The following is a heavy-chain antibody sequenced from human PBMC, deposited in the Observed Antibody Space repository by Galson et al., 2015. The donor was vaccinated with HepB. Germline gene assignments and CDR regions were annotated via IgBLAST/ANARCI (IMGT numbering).Heavy chain of an antibody. Sequence: SLRLSCAASGFTFSNYAMSWVRQAPGKGLEWVSGISGRGEKIYFADSVKGRFSSSRDNSKNTLSLQMNSLRVEDTAVYYCAKGDWLDRGHFDYWGQGTLVTVSS. V-gene: IGHV3-23*01. CDR1: GFTFSNYA. D-gene: IGHD2-21*02. CDR3: AKGDWLDRGHFDY. J-gene: IGHJ4*02. CDR2: ISGRGEKI.